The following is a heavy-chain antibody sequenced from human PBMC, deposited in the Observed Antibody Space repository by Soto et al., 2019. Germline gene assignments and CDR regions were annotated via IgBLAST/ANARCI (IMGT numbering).Heavy chain of an antibody. Sequence: QVQLVQSGAEVKKPGSSVKVSCKASGGTFSSYTISWVRQAPGQGLEWMGRIIPILGIANYAQKFQGRVTITADKSTSTADRELSSRRSEDTAVYYCALPQGSGYYYNMGWFDPWGQGTLVTVSS. CDR1: GGTFSSYT. V-gene: IGHV1-69*02. J-gene: IGHJ5*02. CDR3: ALPQGSGYYYNMGWFDP. D-gene: IGHD3-22*01. CDR2: IIPILGIA.